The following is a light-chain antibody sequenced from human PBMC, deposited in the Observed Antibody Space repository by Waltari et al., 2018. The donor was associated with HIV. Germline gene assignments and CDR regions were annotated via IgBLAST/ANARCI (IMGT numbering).Light chain of an antibody. V-gene: IGLV3-21*02. J-gene: IGLJ3*02. CDR2: DGR. Sequence: SYVLTQPPSASVAPGQTARITEGGDNLGRGSVHWYQQKPRQAPVLVVDDGRDRPSGIPERFSCSNSGNTATLTISRVEAGDEADYYCQVRDGSGDHSRVFGGGTKLTVL. CDR1: NLGRGS. CDR3: QVRDGSGDHSRV.